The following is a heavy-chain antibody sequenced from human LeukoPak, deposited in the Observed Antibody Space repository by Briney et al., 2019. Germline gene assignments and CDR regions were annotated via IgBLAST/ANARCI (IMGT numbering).Heavy chain of an antibody. CDR2: IGSSSSYI. V-gene: IGHV3-21*01. CDR1: GFTFSSYS. J-gene: IGHJ4*02. Sequence: GGSLRLSCAASGFTFSSYSMNWVRQAPGKGLEWVSSIGSSSSYIYYADSVKGRFTISRDNAKNSLNLQMNSLRAEDTAVYYCARLGSYYFDYWGQGTLVTVSS. D-gene: IGHD1-26*01. CDR3: ARLGSYYFDY.